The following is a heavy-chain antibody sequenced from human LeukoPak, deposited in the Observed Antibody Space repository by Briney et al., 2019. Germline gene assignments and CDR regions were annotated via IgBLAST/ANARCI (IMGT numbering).Heavy chain of an antibody. CDR1: GGSFSGNY. CDR2: INHSGST. D-gene: IGHD3-16*01. CDR3: ASFGGLDAFDI. Sequence: SETLSLTCAVYGGSFSGNYWNWIRQSPGKGLEWIGEINHSGSTNYNPSLESRVTISVDKSKNQFSLKLSSVTAADTAVYYCASFGGLDAFDIWGQGTMVTVSS. J-gene: IGHJ3*02. V-gene: IGHV4-34*01.